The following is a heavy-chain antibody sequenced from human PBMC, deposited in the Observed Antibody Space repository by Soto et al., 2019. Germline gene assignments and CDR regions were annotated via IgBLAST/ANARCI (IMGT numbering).Heavy chain of an antibody. CDR3: ARANVLMAYPSFDY. D-gene: IGHD2-8*01. Sequence: QVQLVQSGTEVKKPGASVKVSCKTSGYTFTTYIITWVRQAPGQGLEWVGWLAAYNGHTNYAQKFQDRVTMTMDTSTSTAYMELMSLRSDDTAVYYSARANVLMAYPSFDYWGQGTLVTVSS. V-gene: IGHV1-18*01. CDR1: GYTFTTYI. CDR2: LAAYNGHT. J-gene: IGHJ4*02.